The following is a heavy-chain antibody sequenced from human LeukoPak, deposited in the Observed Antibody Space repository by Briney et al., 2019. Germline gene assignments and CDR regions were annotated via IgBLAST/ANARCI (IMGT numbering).Heavy chain of an antibody. Sequence: PGKSLRLSCVASTFIFDECVTYWVRQTPGKGLEWVSISSADSVKGRFTISRDSTSLYLQMNSLRAEDTAVYYCAGGQGWHFHLWGRGTLITVSS. CDR3: AGGQGWHFHL. D-gene: IGHD2-15*01. J-gene: IGHJ2*01. V-gene: IGHV3-9*01. CDR1: TFIFDECV.